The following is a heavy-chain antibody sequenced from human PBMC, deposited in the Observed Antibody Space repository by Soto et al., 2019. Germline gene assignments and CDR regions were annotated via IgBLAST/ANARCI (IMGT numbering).Heavy chain of an antibody. Sequence: QVELVESGGGGFRSGGSLKLSCEAPGFSFSIHALHWIRQAPAEGLEWVAVMSPNGDNQYYADSVKGRFTISRDTSKSTLSLQMTSLRPEDTAVYYCASGAAFYYDTSRYWGQGTLVTVSS. J-gene: IGHJ4*02. D-gene: IGHD3-22*01. V-gene: IGHV3-30-3*01. CDR1: GFSFSIHA. CDR3: ASGAAFYYDTSRY. CDR2: MSPNGDNQ.